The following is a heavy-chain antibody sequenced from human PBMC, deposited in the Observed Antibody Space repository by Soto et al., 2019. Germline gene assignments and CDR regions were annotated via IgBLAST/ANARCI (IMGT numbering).Heavy chain of an antibody. D-gene: IGHD5-12*01. CDR3: AKDADSYSGYDLGGYYYYYGMDV. CDR1: GFTFSSYG. V-gene: IGHV3-30*18. Sequence: AGGSLRLSCAASGFTFSSYGMHWVRQAPGKGLEWVAVISYDGSNKYYADSVKGRFTISRDNSKNTLYLQMNSLRAEDTAVYYCAKDADSYSGYDLGGYYYYYGMDVWGQGTTVTVSS. CDR2: ISYDGSNK. J-gene: IGHJ6*02.